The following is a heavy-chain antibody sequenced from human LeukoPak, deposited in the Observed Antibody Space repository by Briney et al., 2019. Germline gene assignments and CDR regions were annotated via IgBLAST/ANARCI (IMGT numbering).Heavy chain of an antibody. J-gene: IGHJ4*02. CDR2: IYYSGST. D-gene: IGHD3-22*01. CDR3: ARDVSYYDSSGYYPFDY. Sequence: SETLSLTCTVSGGSISSSSYYWGWIRQPPGKGLEWIGSIYYSGSTYYNPSLKSRVTISVDTSKNQFSPKLSSVTAADTAVYYCARDVSYYDSSGYYPFDYWGQGTLVTVSS. V-gene: IGHV4-39*02. CDR1: GGSISSSSYY.